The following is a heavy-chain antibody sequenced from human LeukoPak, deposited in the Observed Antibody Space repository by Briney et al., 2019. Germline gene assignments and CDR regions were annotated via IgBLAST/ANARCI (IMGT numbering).Heavy chain of an antibody. V-gene: IGHV4-39*02. D-gene: IGHD3-9*01. CDR1: GGSISSSTYY. Sequence: SETLSLTCTVSGGSISSSTYYWGWIRQPPGKGLEWIGSIYYSGSTYYNTSLKSRVTISVDTSKNQFSLKLNSVTAADTAVYYCAREMYDILTGGPFDYWGQGTLVTVSS. CDR3: AREMYDILTGGPFDY. J-gene: IGHJ4*02. CDR2: IYYSGST.